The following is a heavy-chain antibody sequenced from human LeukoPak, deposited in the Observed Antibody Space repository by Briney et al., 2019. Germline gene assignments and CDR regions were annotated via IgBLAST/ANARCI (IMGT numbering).Heavy chain of an antibody. CDR1: GGSISSGDCY. J-gene: IGHJ5*02. D-gene: IGHD1-1*01. Sequence: PSQTLSLTCTVSGGSISSGDCYWSWIRQPPGKGLEWIGYIYYSGSTYYNPSLKSRVTISVDTSKNQFSLKLSSVTAADTAVYYCAGDWRLRWFDPWGQGTLVTVSS. V-gene: IGHV4-30-4*01. CDR3: AGDWRLRWFDP. CDR2: IYYSGST.